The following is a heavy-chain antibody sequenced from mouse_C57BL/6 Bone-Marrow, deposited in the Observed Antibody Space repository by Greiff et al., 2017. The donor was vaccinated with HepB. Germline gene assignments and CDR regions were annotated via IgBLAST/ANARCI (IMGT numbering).Heavy chain of an antibody. CDR2: ISSGSSTI. CDR3: ARRDYDHDWYFDV. CDR1: GFTFSDYG. D-gene: IGHD2-4*01. V-gene: IGHV5-17*01. Sequence: EVQVVESGGGLVKPGGSLKLSCAASGFTFSDYGMHWVRQAPEKGLEWVAYISSGSSTIYYADTVKGRFTISRDNAKNTLFLQMTSLRSEDTAMYYCARRDYDHDWYFDVWGTGTTVTVSS. J-gene: IGHJ1*03.